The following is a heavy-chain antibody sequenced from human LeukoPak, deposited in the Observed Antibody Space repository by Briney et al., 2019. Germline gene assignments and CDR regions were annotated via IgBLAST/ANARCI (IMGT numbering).Heavy chain of an antibody. Sequence: GGSLRLSCAASGFTFSSYWMHWVRQAPGKGVVWVSRINSDGSSTSYADSVRGRFSTSRDNAKNTLYLQMNSLRAEDTAVYYCARGLSGYASSLGYWGQGTLVTVSA. D-gene: IGHD6-6*01. CDR2: INSDGSST. V-gene: IGHV3-74*01. J-gene: IGHJ4*02. CDR1: GFTFSSYW. CDR3: ARGLSGYASSLGY.